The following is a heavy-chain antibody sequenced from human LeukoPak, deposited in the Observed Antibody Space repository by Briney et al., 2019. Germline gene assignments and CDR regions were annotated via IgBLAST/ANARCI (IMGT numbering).Heavy chain of an antibody. Sequence: GESLKISCKGSGYCFTSYWIGWVRQIPGKGLEWMWIFYPGDSDNRYSPSFQGQVTISADKSISTAYLQWSSLKASDTAMYYCATQSDFWSGYYDYWGQGTLVTVSS. CDR3: ATQSDFWSGYYDY. J-gene: IGHJ4*02. D-gene: IGHD3-3*01. CDR2: FYPGDSDN. CDR1: GYCFTSYW. V-gene: IGHV5-51*01.